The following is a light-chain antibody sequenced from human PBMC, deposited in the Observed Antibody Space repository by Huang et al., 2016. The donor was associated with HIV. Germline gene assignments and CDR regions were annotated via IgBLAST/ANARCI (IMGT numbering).Light chain of an antibody. CDR1: QSVSNNY. CDR2: GAS. V-gene: IGKV3-20*01. Sequence: EVVLTQSPGTLSLSPGERATLSCRASQSVSNNYLAWYQQKSGQAPRLLIYGASSRATGIPDRFRGSGSGTDFTLTISRLEPEDFAVFYCQQYGSSPKTFGQGTKVEI. J-gene: IGKJ1*01. CDR3: QQYGSSPKT.